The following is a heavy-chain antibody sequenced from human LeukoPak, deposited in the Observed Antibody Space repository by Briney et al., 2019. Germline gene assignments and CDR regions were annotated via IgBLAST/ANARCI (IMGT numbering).Heavy chain of an antibody. Sequence: AGGSLRLSCAASGFTFSGSAMHWVRQASGKGLEWVGRIRSKANSYATAYAASVKGRFTISRDDSKNTAYLQMNSLKTEDTAVYYCTGTDIVVVPAASDYYYYMDVWGKGTTVTVSS. J-gene: IGHJ6*03. CDR1: GFTFSGSA. CDR2: IRSKANSYAT. CDR3: TGTDIVVVPAASDYYYYMDV. V-gene: IGHV3-73*01. D-gene: IGHD2-2*01.